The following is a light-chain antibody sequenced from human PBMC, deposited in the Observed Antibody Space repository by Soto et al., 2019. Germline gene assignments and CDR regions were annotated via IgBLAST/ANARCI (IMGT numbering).Light chain of an antibody. J-gene: IGKJ1*01. CDR1: QFVSSR. CDR3: QEYIQWPPGM. V-gene: IGKV3-15*01. CDR2: DTS. Sequence: DIVVTQSPATLSASPGERVTLSCRASQFVSSRLAWYQQRPGQVPRLLIYDTSTRAPGISARFSGSGSGTEFTITISSLQSEEFAVYYCQEYIQWPPGMFGPGTTVDIK.